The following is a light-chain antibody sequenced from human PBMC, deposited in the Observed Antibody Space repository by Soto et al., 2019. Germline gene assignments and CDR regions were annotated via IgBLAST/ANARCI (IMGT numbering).Light chain of an antibody. CDR1: QDINNY. J-gene: IGKJ1*01. V-gene: IGKV1-33*01. CDR2: DAS. Sequence: DIQMTQSPSSLSASVGGRVTITCQASQDINNYLNWYQQTPGKAPKLLIYDASNLETGVPSRFSGSGSGTHFTFTISNLQPEDIATYYCQQYDNLPPTWTLGQGTKVDIK. CDR3: QQYDNLPPTWT.